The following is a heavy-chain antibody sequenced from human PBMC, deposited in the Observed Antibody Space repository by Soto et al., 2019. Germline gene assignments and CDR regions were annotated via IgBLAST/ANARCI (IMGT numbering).Heavy chain of an antibody. J-gene: IGHJ6*02. V-gene: IGHV1-18*01. Sequence: ASVKVSCKASGYTFTSYGISWVRQAPGQGLEWMGWISAYNGNTNYAQKLQGRVTMTTDTSTSTAYMELRSLRSDDTAVYYCASGVQVAGATAYYYSYGMDVWGQGTTVTGSS. CDR3: ASGVQVAGATAYYYSYGMDV. CDR1: GYTFTSYG. CDR2: ISAYNGNT. D-gene: IGHD6-19*01.